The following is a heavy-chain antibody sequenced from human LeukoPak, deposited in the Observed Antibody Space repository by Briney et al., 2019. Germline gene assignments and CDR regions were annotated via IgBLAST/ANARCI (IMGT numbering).Heavy chain of an antibody. V-gene: IGHV4-39*07. Sequence: SETLSLTCSVSGASIGTSSYFWGWIRQPPGKGLEWIGEINHSGSTNYNPSLKSRVTISVDTSKNQFSLKLSSVTAADTAVYYCARLRYYDILTGYYKRNYYYYYMDVWGKGTTVTISS. CDR3: ARLRYYDILTGYYKRNYYYYYMDV. D-gene: IGHD3-9*01. CDR2: INHSGST. CDR1: GASIGTSSYF. J-gene: IGHJ6*03.